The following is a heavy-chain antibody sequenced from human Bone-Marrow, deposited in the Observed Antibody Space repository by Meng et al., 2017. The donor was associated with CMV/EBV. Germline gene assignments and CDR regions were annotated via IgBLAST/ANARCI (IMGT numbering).Heavy chain of an antibody. CDR2: VNPNSGNT. J-gene: IGHJ5*02. V-gene: IGHV1-8*02. Sequence: ASVKVSCKASGYTFTSYDINWVRQATGQGLEWLGWVNPNSGNTAYAQKFLGRITMTTNTSVTTAYMELSRLRSEDTAVYYCARGRWFEELLGWFDPWGQGTRVTVSS. D-gene: IGHD3-10*01. CDR1: GYTFTSYD. CDR3: ARGRWFEELLGWFDP.